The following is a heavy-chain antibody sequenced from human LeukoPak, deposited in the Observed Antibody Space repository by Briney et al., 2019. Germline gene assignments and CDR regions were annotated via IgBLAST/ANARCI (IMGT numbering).Heavy chain of an antibody. D-gene: IGHD5-12*01. CDR3: ATGLIVATITNDY. J-gene: IGHJ4*02. CDR2: FDPEDGET. CDR1: GYTLTELS. Sequence: ASVKVSFKVSGYTLTELSMHWVRQAPGKGLEWMGGFDPEDGETIYAQKFQGRVTMTEDTSTDTAYMELSSLRSEDTAVYYCATGLIVATITNDYWGQGTLVTVSS. V-gene: IGHV1-24*01.